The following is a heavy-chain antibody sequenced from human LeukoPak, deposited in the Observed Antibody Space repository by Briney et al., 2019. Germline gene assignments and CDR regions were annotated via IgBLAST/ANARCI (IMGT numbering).Heavy chain of an antibody. D-gene: IGHD2-2*01. J-gene: IGHJ4*02. CDR3: AKIQDIVVVPAALPGD. CDR2: ISGSGGST. CDR1: GFTFSSYA. V-gene: IGHV3-23*01. Sequence: GGSLRLSCAASGFTFSSYAMSWVRQAPGKGLEWVSAISGSGGSTYYADSVKGRFTISRDNSKNTLYLQMNSLRAEDTAVYYCAKIQDIVVVPAALPGDWGQGTLVTVSS.